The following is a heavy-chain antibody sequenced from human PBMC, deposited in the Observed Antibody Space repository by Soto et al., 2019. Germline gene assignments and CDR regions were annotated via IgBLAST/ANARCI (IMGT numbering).Heavy chain of an antibody. Sequence: SETLSLTCTVSGGSISSYYWSWIRQHPGKGLEWIGYIYYSGSTYYNPSFQGQVTISVDKSISTVYLQWSSLKASDTATYYCARRRFFDTLLDPWGQGTLVTVSS. CDR1: GGSISSYY. CDR2: IYYSGST. CDR3: ARRRFFDTLLDP. D-gene: IGHD3-9*01. V-gene: IGHV4-59*12. J-gene: IGHJ5*02.